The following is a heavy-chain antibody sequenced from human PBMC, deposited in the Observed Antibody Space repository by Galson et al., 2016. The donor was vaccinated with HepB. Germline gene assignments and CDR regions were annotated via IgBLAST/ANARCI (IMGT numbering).Heavy chain of an antibody. D-gene: IGHD6-19*01. CDR1: GFTFSSYN. Sequence: SLRLSCAASGFTFSSYNMNWVRQAPGKGLEWVASITSSGTYTYYGDSLKGRFTISRDNAKNSLYLQMNSMRVEDTAVYYCARGEYSSGWGTDYWGQGTLVTVSS. CDR3: ARGEYSSGWGTDY. V-gene: IGHV3-21*01. CDR2: ITSSGTYT. J-gene: IGHJ4*02.